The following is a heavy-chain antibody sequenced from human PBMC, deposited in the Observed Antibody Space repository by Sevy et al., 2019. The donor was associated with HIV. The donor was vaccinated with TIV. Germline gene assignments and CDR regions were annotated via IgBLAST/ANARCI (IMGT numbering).Heavy chain of an antibody. CDR1: GGSFSGSY. V-gene: IGHV4-34*01. CDR3: ARGSDYGAAFDF. Sequence: SETLSLTCAVNGGSFSGSYWTWIRQPPGEGLEWIGELNDSGSINYNPFLKSRVTMSGDTSKKQFSLKLTSVTAADTAVYYCARGSDYGAAFDFWGQGTMVTVSS. J-gene: IGHJ3*01. CDR2: LNDSGSI. D-gene: IGHD4-17*01.